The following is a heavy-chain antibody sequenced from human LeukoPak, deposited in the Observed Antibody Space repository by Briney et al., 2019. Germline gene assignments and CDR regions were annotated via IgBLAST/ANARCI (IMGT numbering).Heavy chain of an antibody. J-gene: IGHJ5*02. CDR3: AKGYAAILLWFGETP. D-gene: IGHD3-10*01. CDR1: GFTFSGYG. CDR2: ISYDGSNK. Sequence: GGSLRLSCAASGFTFSGYGMHWVRQAPGKGLEWVAVISYDGSNKYYADSVKGRFTISRDNSKNMLYLQMNSLRAEDTAVYYCAKGYAAILLWFGETPWGQGTLVTVSS. V-gene: IGHV3-30*18.